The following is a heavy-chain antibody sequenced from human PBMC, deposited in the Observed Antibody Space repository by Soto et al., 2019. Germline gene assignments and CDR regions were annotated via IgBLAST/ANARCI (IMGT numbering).Heavy chain of an antibody. CDR2: IYSSGST. Sequence: QVQLQESGPGLVKPSQTLSLTCTVSGGSISSGGYYWSWIRQHPGKGLEWIGYIYSSGSTYYNPFLKSRVTISVDTSKNQFSLKLSSVTAADTAVYYCARSIAAAGTFYFDYWGQGTLVTVSS. D-gene: IGHD6-13*01. CDR3: ARSIAAAGTFYFDY. J-gene: IGHJ4*02. V-gene: IGHV4-31*03. CDR1: GGSISSGGYY.